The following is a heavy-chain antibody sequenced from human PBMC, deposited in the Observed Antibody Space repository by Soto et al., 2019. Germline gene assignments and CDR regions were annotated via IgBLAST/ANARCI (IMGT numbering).Heavy chain of an antibody. D-gene: IGHD2-8*01. CDR3: ARDRPLGGGYCTNGVCYPTAPPDYGMDV. Sequence: ASVKVSCKASGYTFTSYGISWERQAPGQGLEWMGWISAYNGNTNYAQKLQGRVTMTTDTSTSTAYMELRSLRSDDTAVYYCARDRPLGGGYCTNGVCYPTAPPDYGMDVWGQGTTVTVSS. V-gene: IGHV1-18*04. CDR2: ISAYNGNT. J-gene: IGHJ6*02. CDR1: GYTFTSYG.